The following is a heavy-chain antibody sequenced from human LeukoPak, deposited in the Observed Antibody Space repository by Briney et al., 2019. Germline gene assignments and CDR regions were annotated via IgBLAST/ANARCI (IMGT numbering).Heavy chain of an antibody. J-gene: IGHJ4*02. CDR1: GFTFSSYE. CDR2: ISSSGSTT. D-gene: IGHD2-15*01. V-gene: IGHV3-48*03. Sequence: GGSLRLSCAASGFTFSSYEMNWVRQAPGKGLEWVSYISSSGSTTYYADSVKGRFTISRDNAKNSLYLQMNSLRAEDTAVYYCARDGGLPDYWGQGTLVTVSS. CDR3: ARDGGLPDY.